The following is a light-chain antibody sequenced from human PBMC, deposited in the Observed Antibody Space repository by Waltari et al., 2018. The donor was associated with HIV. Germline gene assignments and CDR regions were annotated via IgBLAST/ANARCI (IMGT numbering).Light chain of an antibody. J-gene: IGLJ3*02. CDR2: RNK. V-gene: IGLV1-47*01. Sequence: QSVLTQPPSASGTPGQRATISCSGNSSNIGRNYVYWYQQLPGTAPKLPHYRNKQRPSGVPDRFSGSKSGTSASLAISGLRSEYEADYYCAAWDNSLSAPVFGGGTKLTVL. CDR1: SSNIGRNY. CDR3: AAWDNSLSAPV.